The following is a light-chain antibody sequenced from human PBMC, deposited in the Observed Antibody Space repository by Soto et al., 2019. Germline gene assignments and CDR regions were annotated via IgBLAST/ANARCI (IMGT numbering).Light chain of an antibody. Sequence: IQMTQSPSSLSASVGDRVTITCRASQGIRNDLGWYQQKPGKAPKLLIYTASTLQSGVPSRFSGSGSGADFTLTIRSLQPEDSATYYCLHDYSYPRTFGQGTKVDIK. CDR2: TAS. V-gene: IGKV1-6*01. J-gene: IGKJ1*01. CDR3: LHDYSYPRT. CDR1: QGIRND.